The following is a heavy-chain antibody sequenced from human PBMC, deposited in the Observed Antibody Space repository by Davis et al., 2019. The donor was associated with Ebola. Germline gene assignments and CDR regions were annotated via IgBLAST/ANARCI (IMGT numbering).Heavy chain of an antibody. V-gene: IGHV5-51*01. CDR1: GYSFTSYW. CDR2: IYPGYSDT. J-gene: IGHJ6*02. Sequence: GESLKISCKGSGYSFTSYWIGWVRQMPGKGLEWMGIIYPGYSDTRYSPSFQGQVTISADKSISTAYLQWSSLKASDTAMYYCARQTTVTTPWNYGMDVWGQGTTVTVS. CDR3: ARQTTVTTPWNYGMDV. D-gene: IGHD4-17*01.